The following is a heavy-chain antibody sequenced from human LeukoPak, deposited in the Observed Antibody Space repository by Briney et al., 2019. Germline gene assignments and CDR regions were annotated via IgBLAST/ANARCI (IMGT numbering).Heavy chain of an antibody. Sequence: ASVKVSCKASGYTFTSYGISWVRQAPGQGLEWMGWISAYNGNTNYAQKLQGRVTMTTDTSTGTAYMELRSLRSDDTAVYYCARGGVTIFGVVTTIDYWGQGTLVTVSS. J-gene: IGHJ4*02. CDR3: ARGGVTIFGVVTTIDY. D-gene: IGHD3-3*01. V-gene: IGHV1-18*01. CDR2: ISAYNGNT. CDR1: GYTFTSYG.